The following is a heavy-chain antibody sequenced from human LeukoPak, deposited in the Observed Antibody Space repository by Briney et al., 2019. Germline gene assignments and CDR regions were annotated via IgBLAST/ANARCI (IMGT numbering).Heavy chain of an antibody. Sequence: GGSLRLSCAASGFTFSSYSMNWVRQAPGKGLEWVSSISSGSTYIFYVDSVKGRFTISRDNAKNSLYLQMNSLRVEDTAMYYCAKDRGGGNYDAFDIWGQGTMVTVSS. J-gene: IGHJ3*02. V-gene: IGHV3-21*01. CDR3: AKDRGGGNYDAFDI. D-gene: IGHD2-21*01. CDR2: ISSGSTYI. CDR1: GFTFSSYS.